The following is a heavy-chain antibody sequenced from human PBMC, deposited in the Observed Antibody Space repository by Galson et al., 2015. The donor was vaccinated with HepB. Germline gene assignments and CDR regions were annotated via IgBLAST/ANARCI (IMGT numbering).Heavy chain of an antibody. CDR3: ARGYDHVSGSYYTHLEY. J-gene: IGHJ4*02. Sequence: SLRLSCAASGFIFSSYAMYWVRQAPGKGLEWVAVISYDGNNGYYADSVKGRFTISRDSSKNTLCLQMNSLRAEDTAVYYCARGYDHVSGSYYTHLEYWGQGTLVTVSS. CDR2: ISYDGNNG. CDR1: GFIFSSYA. D-gene: IGHD3-10*01. V-gene: IGHV3-30-3*01.